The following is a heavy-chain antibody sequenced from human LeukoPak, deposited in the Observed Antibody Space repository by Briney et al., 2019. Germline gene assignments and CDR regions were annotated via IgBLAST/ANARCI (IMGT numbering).Heavy chain of an antibody. CDR3: AKDRNLELRYFDWFFDC. D-gene: IGHD3-9*01. CDR1: GFTFGSYA. Sequence: GGSLRLSCAASGFTFGSYAMSWVRQAPGKGLEWVSAISGSGGSTYYADSVKGRFTISRDNSKNTLYLQMNSLRAEDTAVYYCAKDRNLELRYFDWFFDCWGQGTLVTVSS. CDR2: ISGSGGST. J-gene: IGHJ4*02. V-gene: IGHV3-23*01.